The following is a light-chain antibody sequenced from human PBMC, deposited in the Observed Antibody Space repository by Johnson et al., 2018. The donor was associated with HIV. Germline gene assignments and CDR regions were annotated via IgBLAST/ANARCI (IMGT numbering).Light chain of an antibody. V-gene: IGLV1-51*01. CDR2: DNN. CDR1: SSNIGHNY. Sequence: QSVLTQPPSVSAAPGQKVTISCSGSSSNIGHNYVSWYQQVPGTAPKLLIYDNNKRPSGIPDRFSGSKSDASATLAITGLQTGDEADYYCGTWDNSLTAYVFGTGTKVTVL. CDR3: GTWDNSLTAYV. J-gene: IGLJ1*01.